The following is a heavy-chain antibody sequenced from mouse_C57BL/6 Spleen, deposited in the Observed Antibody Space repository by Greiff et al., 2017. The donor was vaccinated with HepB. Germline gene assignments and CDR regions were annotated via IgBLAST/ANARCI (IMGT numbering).Heavy chain of an antibody. CDR2: ISDGGSYT. Sequence: DVMLVESGGGLVKPGGSLKLSCAASGFTFSSYAMSWVRQTPEKRLEWVATISDGGSYTYYPANVKGRFTISRDNAKNNLYLQMSHLKSEDTAMYYCARANWDGGYFDYWGQGTTLTVSS. J-gene: IGHJ2*01. D-gene: IGHD4-1*01. CDR3: ARANWDGGYFDY. V-gene: IGHV5-4*03. CDR1: GFTFSSYA.